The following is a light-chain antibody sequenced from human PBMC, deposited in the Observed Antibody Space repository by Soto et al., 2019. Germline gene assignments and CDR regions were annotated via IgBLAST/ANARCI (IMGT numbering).Light chain of an antibody. J-gene: IGLJ1*01. CDR1: SSNIGAGYH. Sequence: QSVLTQPPSVSGAPGQRVTISCTGGSSNIGAGYHVHWYQQLPGAAPKLLIYGNNNRPSGVPDRFSGSKSGTSASLAITGLQAEDEADYYCQSYDSSLSGVFGSGTKVTVL. CDR3: QSYDSSLSGV. V-gene: IGLV1-40*01. CDR2: GNN.